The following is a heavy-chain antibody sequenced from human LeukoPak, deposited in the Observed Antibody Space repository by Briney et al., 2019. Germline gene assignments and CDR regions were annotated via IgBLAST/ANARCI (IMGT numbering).Heavy chain of an antibody. CDR2: IYHSGST. CDR3: ARDTAGFDY. J-gene: IGHJ4*02. D-gene: IGHD5-18*01. Sequence: SQTLSLTCAVSGGSISSGGYSWSWIRQPPGKGLEWIGYIYHSGSTYYNPSLKSRVTISVDTSKNHFSLKLSAVTAADTAVYYCARDTAGFDYWGQGTLVTVSS. CDR1: GGSISSGGYS. V-gene: IGHV4-30-2*01.